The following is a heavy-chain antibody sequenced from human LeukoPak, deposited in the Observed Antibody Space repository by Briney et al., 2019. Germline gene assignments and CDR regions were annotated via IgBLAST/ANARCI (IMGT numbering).Heavy chain of an antibody. CDR3: ARGMDSSGWYLRY. J-gene: IGHJ4*02. Sequence: GGSLRLSCAASGFTFSNAWMSWVRQAPGKGLEWVGRIKSKTDGGTTDYAAPVKGRFTISRDDSKNTLYLQMNSLRAEDTAVYYCARGMDSSGWYLRYWGQGTLVTVSS. CDR1: GFTFSNAW. D-gene: IGHD6-19*01. V-gene: IGHV3-15*05. CDR2: IKSKTDGGTT.